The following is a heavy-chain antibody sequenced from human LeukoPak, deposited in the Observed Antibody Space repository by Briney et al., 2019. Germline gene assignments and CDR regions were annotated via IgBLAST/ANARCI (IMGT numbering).Heavy chain of an antibody. J-gene: IGHJ4*02. CDR3: ARWEMATIAGFDY. Sequence: SETLSLTCTVSGGSISSHYWSWTRQPPGKGLEWIGYISHSGNTNYNPSLKSRVTISVDTSKNHFSLELSSVTAADTAVYYCARWEMATIAGFDYWGQGTLVTVSS. CDR1: GGSISSHY. V-gene: IGHV4-59*08. CDR2: ISHSGNT. D-gene: IGHD5-24*01.